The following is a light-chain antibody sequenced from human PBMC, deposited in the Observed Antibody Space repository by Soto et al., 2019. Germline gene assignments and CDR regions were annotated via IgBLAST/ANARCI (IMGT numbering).Light chain of an antibody. CDR2: DVS. V-gene: IGLV2-14*03. Sequence: QSALTQPASVSGSPGQSIAISCTGSSSDVGCYKYVSWYQQHPGKAPKLMIYDVSNRPSGVSDRFSGSKSGNTASLTISGLQSEDEDDYYCSSYTSSNSYVFGTGTKVTVL. CDR1: SSDVGCYKY. CDR3: SSYTSSNSYV. J-gene: IGLJ1*01.